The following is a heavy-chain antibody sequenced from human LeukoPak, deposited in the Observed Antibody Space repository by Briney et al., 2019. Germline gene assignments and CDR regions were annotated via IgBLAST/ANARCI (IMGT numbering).Heavy chain of an antibody. Sequence: GGSLRLSCAASGFTSSNTWMSWVRQAPGKGLEWVGRIKSKTDGGTTDYAAPVKGRFTISRDDSKNTLYLQMNSLRAEDTAVYYCARDPTYYLRYGYFDSWGQGTLVTVSS. D-gene: IGHD1-26*01. V-gene: IGHV3-15*01. CDR2: IKSKTDGGTT. J-gene: IGHJ4*02. CDR3: ARDPTYYLRYGYFDS. CDR1: GFTSSNTW.